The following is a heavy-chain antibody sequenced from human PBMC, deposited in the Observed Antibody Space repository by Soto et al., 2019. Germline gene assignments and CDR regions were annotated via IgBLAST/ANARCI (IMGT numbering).Heavy chain of an antibody. D-gene: IGHD2-21*02. J-gene: IGHJ4*02. CDR2: INAGNGNT. CDR3: ARSIVVVTALDY. V-gene: IGHV1-3*01. CDR1: GYTFTSYA. Sequence: QVQLVQSGAEAKKPGASVKVSCKASGYTFTSYAMHWVRQAPGQRLEWMGWINAGNGNTKYSQKFQGRVTITRDTSASKAYMERSSLRSEDTAVYYCARSIVVVTALDYWGQGTLVTVSS.